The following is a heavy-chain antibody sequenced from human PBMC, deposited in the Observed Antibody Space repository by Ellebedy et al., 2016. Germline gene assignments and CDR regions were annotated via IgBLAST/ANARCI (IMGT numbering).Heavy chain of an antibody. CDR1: GGSISNFY. CDR2: IYYSGST. Sequence: SETLSLTCTVSGGSISNFYWNWIRQPPGKGLEWIGCIYYSGSTNYNPSLKSRVTISVDTSKNQFSLKLRSVTAADTAVYYCAKYSYGYGGYLDLWGRGTLVTVSS. CDR3: AKYSYGYGGYLDL. D-gene: IGHD5-18*01. J-gene: IGHJ2*01. V-gene: IGHV4-59*01.